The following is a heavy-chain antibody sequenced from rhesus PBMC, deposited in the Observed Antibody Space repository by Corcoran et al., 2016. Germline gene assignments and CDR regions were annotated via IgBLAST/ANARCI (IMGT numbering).Heavy chain of an antibody. D-gene: IGHD5-12*01. CDR1: GGSISDDYY. J-gene: IGHJ4*01. Sequence: QVQLQESGPGLVKPSETLSLTCAVSGGSISDDYYWSWIRQPPGKGLEWIGYIYGSGGGTNYNPSLKNRFTISIDTSKNQFSLKLSSVTAADTAVYYCARTRLGGYDYWGQGVLVTVSS. CDR3: ARTRLGGYDY. V-gene: IGHV4-106*01. CDR2: IYGSGGGT.